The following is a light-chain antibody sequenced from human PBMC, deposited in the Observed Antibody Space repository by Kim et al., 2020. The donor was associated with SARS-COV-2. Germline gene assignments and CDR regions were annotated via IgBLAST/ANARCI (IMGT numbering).Light chain of an antibody. CDR3: QVWDRSTGV. V-gene: IGLV3-9*01. Sequence: SYELTQPLSVSVALGQTARITCGGNNIGSKNVHWYQQKPGQAPVLVIYRDSNRPSGIPEAFSGSNSGNTATLTISRAQAGDEADYYCQVWDRSTGVFGTGTKVTVL. CDR2: RDS. J-gene: IGLJ1*01. CDR1: NIGSKN.